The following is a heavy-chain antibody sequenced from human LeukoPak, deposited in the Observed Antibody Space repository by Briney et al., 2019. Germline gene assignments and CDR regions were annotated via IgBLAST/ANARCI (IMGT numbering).Heavy chain of an antibody. CDR3: ATGEGGSYPRLYFDD. Sequence: NPGGSLRLSCAASGFTFSSYGMSWVRQAPGKGLEWVSSIGSDSTYEYSPDSVKGRFTISRDDAKNSLYLQMNSLRVEDTAVYYCATGEGGSYPRLYFDDWGQGTLVTVSS. D-gene: IGHD1-26*01. CDR2: IGSDSTYE. J-gene: IGHJ4*02. CDR1: GFTFSSYG. V-gene: IGHV3-21*01.